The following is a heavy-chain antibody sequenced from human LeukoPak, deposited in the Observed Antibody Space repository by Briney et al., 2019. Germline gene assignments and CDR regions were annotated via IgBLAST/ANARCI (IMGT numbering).Heavy chain of an antibody. CDR1: GYSISSGYY. CDR3: ARVDCSSTSCYFNY. Sequence: SETLSLTCTVSGYSISSGYYWGWIRQPPGKGLEWIGEINHSGSTNYNPSLKSRVTISVDTSKNQFSLKLSSVTAADTAVYYCARVDCSSTSCYFNYWGQGTLVTVSS. V-gene: IGHV4-38-2*02. D-gene: IGHD2-2*01. CDR2: INHSGST. J-gene: IGHJ4*02.